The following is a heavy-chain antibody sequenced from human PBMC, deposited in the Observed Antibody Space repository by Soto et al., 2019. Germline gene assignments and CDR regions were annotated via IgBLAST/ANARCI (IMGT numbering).Heavy chain of an antibody. CDR1: GGSISSYY. V-gene: IGHV4-4*07. J-gene: IGHJ6*02. CDR3: ARDSSSSWYGLLRDYYYGLDV. D-gene: IGHD6-13*01. Sequence: SETLSLTCTVSGGSISSYYWSWIRQPAGKGLEWIGRIYTSGSTNYNPSLKSRVTMSVDTSKNQFSLKLSSVTAADTAVYYCARDSSSSWYGLLRDYYYGLDVWGQGTTVTVSS. CDR2: IYTSGST.